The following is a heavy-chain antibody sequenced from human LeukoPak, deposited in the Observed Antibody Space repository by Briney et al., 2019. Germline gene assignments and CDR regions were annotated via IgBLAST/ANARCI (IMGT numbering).Heavy chain of an antibody. V-gene: IGHV3-48*03. CDR2: ISSSGSTI. CDR3: ARDLGQYYDTSDNWFDP. J-gene: IGHJ5*02. D-gene: IGHD3-22*01. CDR1: GFTFSSYE. Sequence: GGSLRLSCVVSGFTFSSYEVNWVRQAPGQGLEWVSYISSSGSTIYYADSVKGRFTISRDNAKNSLNLQMNSLRAEDTAVYYCARDLGQYYDTSDNWFDPWGQGTLVTVSS.